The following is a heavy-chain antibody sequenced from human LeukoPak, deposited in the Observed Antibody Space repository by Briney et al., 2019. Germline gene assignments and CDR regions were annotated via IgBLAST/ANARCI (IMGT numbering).Heavy chain of an antibody. CDR3: ARARSTQEWLLQGNYYYYMDV. CDR1: GGAFSSYA. Sequence: SVKVSCKASGGAFSSYAISWVRQAPGQGLEWMGGIIPIFGTANYAQKFQGRVTITTDESTSTAYMELSSLRSEDTAVYYCARARSTQEWLLQGNYYYYMDVWGKGTTVTVSS. V-gene: IGHV1-69*05. D-gene: IGHD3-22*01. J-gene: IGHJ6*03. CDR2: IIPIFGTA.